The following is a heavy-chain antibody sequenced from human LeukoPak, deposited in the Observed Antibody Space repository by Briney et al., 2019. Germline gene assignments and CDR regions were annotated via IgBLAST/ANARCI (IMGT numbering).Heavy chain of an antibody. J-gene: IGHJ4*02. CDR1: GFTFSSYG. CDR3: AKDGPYGYGYGIRDFDY. D-gene: IGHD5-18*01. V-gene: IGHV3-30*02. Sequence: GGSLRLSCAASGFTFSSYGMHWVRQAPGKGLEWVAFIRYDGSNKYYADSVKGRFTISRDNSKNTLYLQMNSLRAEDTAVYYCAKDGPYGYGYGIRDFDYWGQGTLVTVSS. CDR2: IRYDGSNK.